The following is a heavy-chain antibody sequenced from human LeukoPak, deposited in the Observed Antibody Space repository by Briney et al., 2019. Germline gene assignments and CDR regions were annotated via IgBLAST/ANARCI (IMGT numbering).Heavy chain of an antibody. Sequence: SETLSLTCTVSGPSTVSGPSISRYYWSLIRQAPMKGLEWIGQISSSGGSNFNPSLQSRVSMSIDTSKSQFSLSLSSVTAADTAVYYCAGGGYCGVPACYAPLFDWWGQGILVTVSS. D-gene: IGHD2-2*01. CDR1: GPSISRYY. CDR3: AGGGYCGVPACYAPLFDW. J-gene: IGHJ4*02. CDR2: ISSSGGS. V-gene: IGHV4-59*01.